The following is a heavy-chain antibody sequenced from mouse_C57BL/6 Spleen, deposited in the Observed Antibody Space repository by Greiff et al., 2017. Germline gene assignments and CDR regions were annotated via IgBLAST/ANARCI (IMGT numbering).Heavy chain of an antibody. CDR1: GYAFSSYW. J-gene: IGHJ2*01. Sequence: QVQLQQSGAELVKPGASVKISCKASGYAFSSYWMNWVKQRPGKGLEWIGQIYPGDGDTNYNGKFKGKATLTADKSSSTAYMQLSSLTSEDSAVYFCASQLGIYYDYGGYWGQGTTLTVSS. CDR3: ASQLGIYYDYGGY. D-gene: IGHD2-4*01. CDR2: IYPGDGDT. V-gene: IGHV1-80*01.